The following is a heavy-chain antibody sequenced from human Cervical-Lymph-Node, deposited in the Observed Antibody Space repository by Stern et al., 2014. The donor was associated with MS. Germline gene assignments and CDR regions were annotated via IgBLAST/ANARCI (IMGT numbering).Heavy chain of an antibody. D-gene: IGHD2/OR15-2a*01. CDR1: GGSVSRTNW. Sequence: QVQLQESGPGLVKPSGTLSLTCAVSGGSVSRTNWWSWVRQSPGKGLEWIGNIYHSGAPNYRPSLRSRVSISLDNSKNHLSLHLTSVTAADTAVYYCARERQQYCNSEGCSYWYFDLWGRGTLVTVSS. J-gene: IGHJ2*01. CDR3: ARERQQYCNSEGCSYWYFDL. CDR2: IYHSGAP. V-gene: IGHV4-4*02.